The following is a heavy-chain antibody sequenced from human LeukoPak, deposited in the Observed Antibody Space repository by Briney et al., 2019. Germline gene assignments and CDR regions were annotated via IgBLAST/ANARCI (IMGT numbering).Heavy chain of an antibody. D-gene: IGHD4-23*01. V-gene: IGHV4-59*01. Sequence: SETLSLTCTVSGGSINSYYWNWIRQPPGKGLEWVGYISYSGYTNYNPSLKSRVTISVDTSKNQFSLTLTSVTAADTAVYYCARDLYGGNSGFVYRGQGTLVTVSS. CDR1: GGSINSYY. J-gene: IGHJ4*02. CDR3: ARDLYGGNSGFVY. CDR2: ISYSGYT.